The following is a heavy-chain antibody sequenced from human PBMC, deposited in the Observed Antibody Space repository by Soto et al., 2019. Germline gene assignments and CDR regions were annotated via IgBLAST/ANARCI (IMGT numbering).Heavy chain of an antibody. CDR1: GYSFTNYW. J-gene: IGHJ6*03. CDR2: IYPGDSDT. D-gene: IGHD5-12*01. V-gene: IGHV5-51*01. CDR3: ARQGVLTMRGGGYGYYYFMDV. Sequence: GESLKISCKGSGYSFTNYWIGWVRQMPGKGLEWMGIIYPGDSDTRYSPSFQGQVTISADKSISTAYLQWSSLKASDTAMYYCARQGVLTMRGGGYGYYYFMDVWGKGTTVTVSS.